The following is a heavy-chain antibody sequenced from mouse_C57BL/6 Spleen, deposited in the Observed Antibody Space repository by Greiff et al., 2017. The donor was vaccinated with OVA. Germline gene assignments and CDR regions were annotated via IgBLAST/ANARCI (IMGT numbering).Heavy chain of an antibody. CDR3: ASALYGSTDY. D-gene: IGHD1-1*01. Sequence: EESGPGLVKPSQSLSLTCSVTGYSITSGYYWNWIRQFPGNKLEWMGYISYVGSNNYNPSLKNRISITRDTSKHQFFLKLHSVTTEATATYYCASALYGSTDYWCQGTTLTVSS. CDR1: GYSITSGYY. CDR2: ISYVGSN. V-gene: IGHV3-6*01. J-gene: IGHJ2*01.